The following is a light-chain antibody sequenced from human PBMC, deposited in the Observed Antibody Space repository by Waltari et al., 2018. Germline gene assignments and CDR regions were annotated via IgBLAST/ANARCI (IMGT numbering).Light chain of an antibody. J-gene: IGKJ2*01. Sequence: DIQMTQSPSSLSASVGDRVTITCRASQGINNYLAWYQQKPGKVPKLLIYAASTLRSGVPSRFSGSGSGTDFTLTISSLQPEDVATYFCQKYNNTPYTFGQGTKLEIK. CDR2: AAS. CDR3: QKYNNTPYT. CDR1: QGINNY. V-gene: IGKV1-27*01.